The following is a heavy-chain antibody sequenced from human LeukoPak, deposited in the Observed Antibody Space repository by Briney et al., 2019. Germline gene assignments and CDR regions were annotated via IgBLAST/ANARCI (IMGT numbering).Heavy chain of an antibody. V-gene: IGHV1-18*01. CDR2: ISTNIGNT. CDR3: ARVFAGAAAGSGDYYYMDV. D-gene: IGHD6-13*01. Sequence: GASVKVSCKASGYTFVNYGISWVRQAPGQGLKWMGWISTNIGNTNYAQKIQGRATMTTDTSTSTAYMELRSLRSDDTAVYYCARVFAGAAAGSGDYYYMDVWGEGTTVIVSS. CDR1: GYTFVNYG. J-gene: IGHJ6*03.